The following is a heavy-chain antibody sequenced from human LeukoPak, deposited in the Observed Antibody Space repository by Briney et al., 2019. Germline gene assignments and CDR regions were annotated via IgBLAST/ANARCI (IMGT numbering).Heavy chain of an antibody. CDR3: ARVVLYSSSAYYFDY. D-gene: IGHD6-13*01. Sequence: GASVKVSCKASGYTFTSYGIGWVRQAPGQGLEWMGWISVYNGNTNYAQKLQGRVTMTTDTSTSTAYMELRSLRSDDTAVYYCARVVLYSSSAYYFDYWGQGTLVTVSS. CDR2: ISVYNGNT. J-gene: IGHJ4*02. CDR1: GYTFTSYG. V-gene: IGHV1-18*01.